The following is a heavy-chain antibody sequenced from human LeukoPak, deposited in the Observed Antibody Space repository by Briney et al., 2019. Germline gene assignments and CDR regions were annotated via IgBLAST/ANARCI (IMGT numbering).Heavy chain of an antibody. CDR2: FDPEDGET. CDR3: AKPTYYYDSSVYYYYFDY. CDR1: GYTLTELS. D-gene: IGHD3-22*01. V-gene: IGHV1-24*01. Sequence: ASVKVSCKVSGYTLTELSMHWVRQAPGKGLEWMGGFDPEDGETIYAQKFQGRVTMTEDTSTDTAYMELSSLRSEDTAVYYCAKPTYYYDSSVYYYYFDYGGQGPLVTVSS. J-gene: IGHJ4*02.